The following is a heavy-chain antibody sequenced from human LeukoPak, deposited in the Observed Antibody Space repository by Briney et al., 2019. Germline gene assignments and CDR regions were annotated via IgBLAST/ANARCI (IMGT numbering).Heavy chain of an antibody. Sequence: SETLSLTCTVSGGSISSYYWSWIRQSPGKGLEWIGYIYTSGSTNYNPSLKSRVTISVDTSKNQFSLKLSSVTAADTAVYYCARRRYCSGGSCHNWFDPWGQGTLVTVSS. CDR3: ARRRYCSGGSCHNWFDP. D-gene: IGHD2-15*01. CDR1: GGSISSYY. CDR2: IYTSGST. J-gene: IGHJ5*02. V-gene: IGHV4-4*09.